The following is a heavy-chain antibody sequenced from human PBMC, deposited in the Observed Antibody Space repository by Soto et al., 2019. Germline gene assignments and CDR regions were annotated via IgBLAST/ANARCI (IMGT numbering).Heavy chain of an antibody. CDR3: ARHYSSGSRNWFDP. Sequence: TSETLSLTCSFSCGSINSSSYFWGWVRQPPGKGLEWIGSIYYSGSTYYNPSLRSRVTISVDTSKNQFSLKLSSVTAADTAVFYCARHYSSGSRNWFDPWGQGTLVTVSS. J-gene: IGHJ5*02. CDR1: CGSINSSSYF. D-gene: IGHD6-19*01. CDR2: IYYSGST. V-gene: IGHV4-39*01.